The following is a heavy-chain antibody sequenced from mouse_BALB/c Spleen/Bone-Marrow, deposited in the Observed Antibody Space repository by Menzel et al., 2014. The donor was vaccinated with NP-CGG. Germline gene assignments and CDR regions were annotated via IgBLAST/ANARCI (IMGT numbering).Heavy chain of an antibody. J-gene: IGHJ4*01. CDR2: IYPGDGNT. D-gene: IGHD2-10*02. V-gene: IGHV1S56*01. CDR1: GYTFTSYD. CDR3: TRGGYGNYVGYAMDC. Sequence: VKLQESRPELVKPGALVKISCKASGYTFTSYDINWVKQRPGQGLEWIGWIYPGDGNTKYNEKFKGKATLTADKSSSTAYMQLSSLTSENSAVYFCTRGGYGNYVGYAMDCWGQGTSVTVSS.